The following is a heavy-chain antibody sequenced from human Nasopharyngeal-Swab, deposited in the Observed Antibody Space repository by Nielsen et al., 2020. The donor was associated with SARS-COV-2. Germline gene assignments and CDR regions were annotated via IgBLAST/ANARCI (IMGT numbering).Heavy chain of an antibody. CDR1: GDSISRSSYY. D-gene: IGHD3-16*02. CDR2: IHYSGST. J-gene: IGHJ3*02. CDR3: AGDRATYDYVWGNYRPDAFDI. Sequence: SETLSLTCTVSGDSISRSSYYWSWIRQPPGKGLEWIGYIHYSGSTYSNPSLKSRVTISVDTSKNQFSLRLSSVTAADTAVYYCAGDRATYDYVWGNYRPDAFDIWGQGTMVTVSS. V-gene: IGHV4-31*03.